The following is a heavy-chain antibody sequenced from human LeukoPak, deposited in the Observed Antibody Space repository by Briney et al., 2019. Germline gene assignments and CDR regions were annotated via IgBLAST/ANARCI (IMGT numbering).Heavy chain of an antibody. CDR1: GFTFSDYW. CDR3: VKLRTGTATNFDY. V-gene: IGHV3-7*03. J-gene: IGHJ4*02. Sequence: GGSLRLSCAASGFTFSDYWMSWVRQTPGKEPEWVANIRQDGSEIYYVDSVKGRFTISRDNAKNSLYLQMNSLRTEDTAIYYCVKLRTGTATNFDYWGQGTLVTVSS. D-gene: IGHD1-1*01. CDR2: IRQDGSEI.